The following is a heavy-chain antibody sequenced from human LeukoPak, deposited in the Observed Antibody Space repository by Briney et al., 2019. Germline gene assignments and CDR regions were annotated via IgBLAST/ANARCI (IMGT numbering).Heavy chain of an antibody. CDR3: AKDALSDSSGYYWAY. V-gene: IGHV3-23*01. Sequence: GGSLRLSCAASGFTFSSYAMSWVRQAPGKGLEWVSAISGSGGSTYYADSVKGRFTISRDNPKNTLYLQMNSLRAEDTAVYYCAKDALSDSSGYYWAYWGQGTLVTVSS. CDR2: ISGSGGST. CDR1: GFTFSSYA. D-gene: IGHD3-22*01. J-gene: IGHJ4*02.